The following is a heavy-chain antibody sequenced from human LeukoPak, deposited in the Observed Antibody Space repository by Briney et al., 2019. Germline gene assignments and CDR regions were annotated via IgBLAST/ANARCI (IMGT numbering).Heavy chain of an antibody. Sequence: PGGSLRLSCAASGFTFSSYAMSWVRQAPGKGLEWVSAISGSGGSTYYADSVKGRFTISRDNSKNTLYLQMNSLRAEDTAVYYCARDPRDIAGGYWYFDLWGRGTLVTVSS. CDR3: ARDPRDIAGGYWYFDL. D-gene: IGHD6-13*01. J-gene: IGHJ2*01. CDR1: GFTFSSYA. V-gene: IGHV3-23*01. CDR2: ISGSGGST.